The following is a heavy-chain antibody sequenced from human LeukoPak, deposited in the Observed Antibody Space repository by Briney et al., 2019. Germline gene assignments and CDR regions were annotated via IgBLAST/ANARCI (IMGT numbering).Heavy chain of an antibody. V-gene: IGHV1-2*02. Sequence: ASVKVSCKASGYTFTGYYMHWVRQAPGQGLEWMGWINPNSGGTNYAQKLQGRVTITADTSTSTAYMELSSLRSDDTAVYYCAKNQNYFDRSGRLDAFDIWGQGTTVIVST. J-gene: IGHJ3*02. CDR1: GYTFTGYY. CDR3: AKNQNYFDRSGRLDAFDI. D-gene: IGHD3-22*01. CDR2: INPNSGGT.